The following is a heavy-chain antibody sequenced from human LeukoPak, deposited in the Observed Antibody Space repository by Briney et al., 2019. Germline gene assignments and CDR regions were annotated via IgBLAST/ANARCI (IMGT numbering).Heavy chain of an antibody. CDR3: ARSLGQQLGSFDY. CDR2: IIPIFGTA. CDR1: GGTFSSYA. Sequence: SVKVSCKASGGTFSSYAISWVRQAPGQGLEWMGGIIPIFGTANYAQKSQGRVTITADESTSTAYMELSSLRSEDTAVYYCARSLGQQLGSFDYWGQGTLVTVSS. V-gene: IGHV1-69*13. J-gene: IGHJ4*02. D-gene: IGHD6-13*01.